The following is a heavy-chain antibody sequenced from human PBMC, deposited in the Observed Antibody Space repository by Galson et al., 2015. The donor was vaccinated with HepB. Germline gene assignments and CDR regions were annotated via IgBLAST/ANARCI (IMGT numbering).Heavy chain of an antibody. J-gene: IGHJ4*02. V-gene: IGHV3-21*01. CDR3: ARSSMFDWLLED. Sequence: SLRLSCAASGFTFSSYSMNWVRQAPGKGLEWVSSISSSSSYMYYADSVKGRFTISRDNAKNSLYLQMNSLRAEDTAVYYCARSSMFDWLLEDWGQGTLVTVSS. CDR1: GFTFSSYS. CDR2: ISSSSSYM. D-gene: IGHD3-9*01.